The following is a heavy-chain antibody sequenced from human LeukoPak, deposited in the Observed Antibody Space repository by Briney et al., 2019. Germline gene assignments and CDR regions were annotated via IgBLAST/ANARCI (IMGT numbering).Heavy chain of an antibody. Sequence: GGSLRLSCAASGFTFSNYAMTWVRQAPGKGLEWVSTLSGSGGSTYFGDSVKGRFTISRDNSKNRLYLKMNSVRAEDTGVYYCAKEATVTPGNVNWFDTWGQGTLVTVSS. J-gene: IGHJ5*02. CDR3: AKEATVTPGNVNWFDT. CDR2: LSGSGGST. V-gene: IGHV3-23*01. CDR1: GFTFSNYA. D-gene: IGHD4-17*01.